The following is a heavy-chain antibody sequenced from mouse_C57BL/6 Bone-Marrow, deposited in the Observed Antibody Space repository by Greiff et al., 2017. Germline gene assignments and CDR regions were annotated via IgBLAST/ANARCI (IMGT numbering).Heavy chain of an antibody. CDR3: ESLWLRSWFAY. D-gene: IGHD2-2*01. CDR2: ISSGGSYN. CDR1: GFTFSSYG. V-gene: IGHV5-6*01. Sequence: DVQLVESGGDLVKPGGSLKLSCAASGFTFSSYGMSWVRQTPAKRLEWVATISSGGSYNYYPDSVKGRFTISRDNAKNTLYLQMSSLKSEDTAMYYCESLWLRSWFAYWGQGTLVTVSA. J-gene: IGHJ3*01.